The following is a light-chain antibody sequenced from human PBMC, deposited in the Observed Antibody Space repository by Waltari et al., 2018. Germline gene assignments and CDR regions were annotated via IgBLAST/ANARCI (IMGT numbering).Light chain of an antibody. CDR1: QRVSSN. CDR2: GSS. Sequence: DSVLTPSLGTLSLSPGERATLSCRASQRVSSNLAWYQQKPGQAPRLLISGSSSRATGIPDRFSGSGAGTDFTLTISRLEPEDFAVYYCQHYVPSPPWTFGQGTKVEIK. V-gene: IGKV3-20*01. CDR3: QHYVPSPPWT. J-gene: IGKJ1*01.